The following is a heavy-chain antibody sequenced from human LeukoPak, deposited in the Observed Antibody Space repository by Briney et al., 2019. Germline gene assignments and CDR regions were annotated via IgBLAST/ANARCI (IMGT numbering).Heavy chain of an antibody. CDR2: ISYDGSNK. J-gene: IGHJ5*02. Sequence: PGGSLRLSCAASGFTFSSYAMHWVRQAPGKGLEWGAVISYDGSNKYYADSVKGRFTISRDNSKNTLYLQMNSLRAEDPAVYYCARDLYSRSSSWFDPWGQGTLVTVSS. V-gene: IGHV3-30-3*01. CDR3: ARDLYSRSSSWFDP. CDR1: GFTFSSYA. D-gene: IGHD6-6*01.